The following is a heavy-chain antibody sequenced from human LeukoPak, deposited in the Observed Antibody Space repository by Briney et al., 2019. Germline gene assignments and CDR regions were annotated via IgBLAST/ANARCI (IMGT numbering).Heavy chain of an antibody. CDR2: INSSSSTI. CDR1: GFTFSSCS. CDR3: ASPVLLIRGVTVDY. J-gene: IGHJ4*02. V-gene: IGHV3-48*04. D-gene: IGHD3-10*01. Sequence: QPGGSLRLSCAASGFTFSSCSMNWVRQAPGKGLEWISYINSSSSTIYYADSVKGRFTVSRDNAKNSLYLQMNSLRAEDTAVYYCASPVLLIRGVTVDYWGQGTLVTVSS.